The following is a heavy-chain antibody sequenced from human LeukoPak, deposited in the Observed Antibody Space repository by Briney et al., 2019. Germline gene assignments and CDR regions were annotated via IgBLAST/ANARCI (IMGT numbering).Heavy chain of an antibody. CDR1: GDSVSSNSAA. Sequence: SHTLSLTCAISGDSVSSNSAAWNWIRQSPSRGLEWLGRTYYWSKWYNDYAVSVKSRITINPDTSKNQFSLQLNSVTPEDTAVYYCARDEVVPAAIDTYYYYGMDVWGQGTTVTVSS. CDR2: TYYWSKWYN. V-gene: IGHV6-1*01. CDR3: ARDEVVPAAIDTYYYYGMDV. D-gene: IGHD2-2*02. J-gene: IGHJ6*02.